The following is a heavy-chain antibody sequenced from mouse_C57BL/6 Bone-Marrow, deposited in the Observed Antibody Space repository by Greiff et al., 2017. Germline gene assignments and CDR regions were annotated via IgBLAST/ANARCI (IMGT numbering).Heavy chain of an antibody. CDR3: AREDATVVATPYAMDY. CDR1: GYTFTSYW. D-gene: IGHD1-1*01. J-gene: IGHJ4*01. Sequence: QVQLQQPGAELVRPGSSVKLSCKASGYTFTSYWMHWVKQRPIQGLEWIGNIDPSDSETHYNQKFKDKATLTVDKSSSTAYMQLSSLTSEDSAVYYCAREDATVVATPYAMDYWGQGTSVTVSS. CDR2: IDPSDSET. V-gene: IGHV1-52*01.